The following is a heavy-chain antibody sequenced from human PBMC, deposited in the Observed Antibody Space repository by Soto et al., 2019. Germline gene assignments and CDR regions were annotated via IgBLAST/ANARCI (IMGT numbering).Heavy chain of an antibody. J-gene: IGHJ5*02. D-gene: IGHD3-10*01. CDR2: IIPIFGTA. V-gene: IGHV1-69*13. Sequence: GXSVKVSCKASGGTFSSYAIRWVRQAPGQGLEWMGGIIPIFGTANYAQKFQGRVTITADESTSTAYMELSSLRSEDTAVYYCAREGTWGPYYYGSGSYFNWLDPWSQGTLVTVSS. CDR3: AREGTWGPYYYGSGSYFNWLDP. CDR1: GGTFSSYA.